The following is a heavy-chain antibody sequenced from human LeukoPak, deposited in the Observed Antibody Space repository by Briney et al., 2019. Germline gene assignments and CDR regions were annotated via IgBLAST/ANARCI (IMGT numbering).Heavy chain of an antibody. CDR1: GFTFSSYA. V-gene: IGHV3-23*01. Sequence: GGSLRLSCAPSGFTFSSYAMSWVRQAPGKGLEGVSVISGGGGSTYHADSVKGRFTISRDNSKSTLYLQMNSLRAEDTAVYYCAKGGAGYDPMDVFDLWGQGTMVTVSS. CDR3: AKGGAGYDPMDVFDL. D-gene: IGHD5-12*01. J-gene: IGHJ3*01. CDR2: ISGGGGST.